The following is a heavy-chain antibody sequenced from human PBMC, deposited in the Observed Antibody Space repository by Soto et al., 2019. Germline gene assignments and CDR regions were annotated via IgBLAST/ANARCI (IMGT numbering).Heavy chain of an antibody. V-gene: IGHV1-3*01. Sequence: ASVTVSCEASVYTFTSYAMHCVRQAPGQRLEWMGWINAGNGNTKYSQKFQGRVTITRDTSASTAYMELSSLRSEDTAVYYCASGPGYCSGGSCYGSRYYGMDVWGQGSTVTVSS. CDR2: INAGNGNT. CDR1: VYTFTSYA. J-gene: IGHJ6*02. D-gene: IGHD2-15*01. CDR3: ASGPGYCSGGSCYGSRYYGMDV.